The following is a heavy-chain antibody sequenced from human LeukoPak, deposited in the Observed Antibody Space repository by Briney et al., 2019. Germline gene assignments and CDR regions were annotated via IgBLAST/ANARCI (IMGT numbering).Heavy chain of an antibody. J-gene: IGHJ4*02. CDR1: GGSISSSTFH. Sequence: SETLSLTCTVSGGSISSSTFHWGWIRQPPGKGLEWIGSIYYSGSTYYSPSLKSRVTISVDTSKNQFSLKLSSVTAADTAVYYCAELEMRLAVFDYWGQGTLVTVSS. CDR2: IYYSGST. CDR3: AELEMRLAVFDY. V-gene: IGHV4-39*07. D-gene: IGHD1-26*01.